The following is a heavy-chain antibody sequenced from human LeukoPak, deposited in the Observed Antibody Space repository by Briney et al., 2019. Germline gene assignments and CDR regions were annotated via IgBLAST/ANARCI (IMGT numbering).Heavy chain of an antibody. CDR1: GYTFTSYD. CDR3: ARGVGGYDFWSGYFPYYFDY. Sequence: ASVKVSCKASGYTFTSYDINWVRQATGQGLEGMGWMNPNSGNTGYAQKFQGRVTMTRNTSISTAYMELSSLRSEGTAVYYCARGVGGYDFWSGYFPYYFDYWGQGTLVTVSS. D-gene: IGHD3-3*01. V-gene: IGHV1-8*01. CDR2: MNPNSGNT. J-gene: IGHJ4*02.